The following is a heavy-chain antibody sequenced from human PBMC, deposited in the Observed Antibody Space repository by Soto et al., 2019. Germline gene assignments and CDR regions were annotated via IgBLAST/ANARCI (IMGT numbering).Heavy chain of an antibody. J-gene: IGHJ5*02. CDR2: IYYSGST. Sequence: QVQLQESGPGLVKPSQTLSLTCTVSGGSISSGGYYWSWIRQHPGKGLEWIGYIYYSGSTYYNPSLKSRVTISVDTSKNQFSLKLSSVTAADTAVYYCARVRRKRSEFSSFNWFDPWGQGTLVTVSS. CDR3: ARVRRKRSEFSSFNWFDP. CDR1: GGSISSGGYY. D-gene: IGHD2-15*01. V-gene: IGHV4-31*03.